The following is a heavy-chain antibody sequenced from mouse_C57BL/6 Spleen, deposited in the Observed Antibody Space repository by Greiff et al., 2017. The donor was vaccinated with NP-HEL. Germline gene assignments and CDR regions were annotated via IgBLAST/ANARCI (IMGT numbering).Heavy chain of an antibody. CDR2: IDHEDGET. D-gene: IGHD1-1*01. Sequence: EVQLQQSGAELVKPGASVKLSCTASGFTIKDYSMHWVKQRTEQGLEWIGRIDHEDGETKYAPKFKGKATITADTSSNTAYLQLSSLTAEDTAVYYCSRTCYGSSVYYFYCWGPGTTLTVSS. V-gene: IGHV14-2*01. J-gene: IGHJ2*01. CDR3: SRTCYGSSVYYFYC. CDR1: GFTIKDYS.